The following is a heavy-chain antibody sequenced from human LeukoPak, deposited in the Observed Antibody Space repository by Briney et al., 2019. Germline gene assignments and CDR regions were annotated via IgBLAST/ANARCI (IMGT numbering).Heavy chain of an antibody. CDR2: ISYDGSNK. CDR3: ARANKQWLVPDY. Sequence: PGGSLRLSCAASGFTFSSYAMHWVRQAPGKGLEWVAVISYDGSNKYYADSVKGRFTISRDNSKNTLYLQMNSLRAEDTAVYYCARANKQWLVPDYWGQGTLVTVSS. J-gene: IGHJ4*02. D-gene: IGHD6-19*01. CDR1: GFTFSSYA. V-gene: IGHV3-30-3*01.